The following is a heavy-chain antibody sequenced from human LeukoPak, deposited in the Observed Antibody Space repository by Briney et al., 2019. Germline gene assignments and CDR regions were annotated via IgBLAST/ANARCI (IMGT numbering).Heavy chain of an antibody. Sequence: GGSLRLSCAASGFTFSSYNMPWVRQAPGKGLEWISSVNTNSGRIYYADSVKGRFTISRDNAEKSVYLHMSSLRDEDTAVYYCVRDAIFGVVEGKGMDVWGQGTTVTVSS. J-gene: IGHJ6*02. CDR2: VNTNSGRI. CDR3: VRDAIFGVVEGKGMDV. CDR1: GFTFSSYN. V-gene: IGHV3-48*02. D-gene: IGHD3-3*01.